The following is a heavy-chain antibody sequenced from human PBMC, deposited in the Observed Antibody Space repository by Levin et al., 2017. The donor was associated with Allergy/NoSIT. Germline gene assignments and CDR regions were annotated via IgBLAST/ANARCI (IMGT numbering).Heavy chain of an antibody. CDR2: IYYSGST. J-gene: IGHJ4*02. D-gene: IGHD2-15*01. CDR1: GGSISTYY. V-gene: IGHV4-59*01. CDR3: ARDCRGSSCFDY. Sequence: SQTLSLTCTVSGGSISTYYWSWIRQPPGKGLEWIGYIYYSGSTNYNPSLKSRVTISVDTSKNQLSLKLSSVTAADTAVYYCARDCRGSSCFDYWGQGTLVTVSS.